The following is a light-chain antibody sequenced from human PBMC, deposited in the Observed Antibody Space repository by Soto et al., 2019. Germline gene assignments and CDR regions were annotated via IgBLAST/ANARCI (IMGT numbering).Light chain of an antibody. CDR1: SSDVGFDNH. CDR2: EVT. V-gene: IGLV2-14*01. J-gene: IGLJ2*01. CDR3: SSYTCSSSLAI. Sequence: QSALTQPASASGSPGQSITISCSGTSSDVGFDNHVSWYQQHPGKAPKLLIYEVTIRPSGVSNRFSGSKSGNTASLTVSGFQAEDEGDYYYSSYTCSSSLAIFGGGTKLTVL.